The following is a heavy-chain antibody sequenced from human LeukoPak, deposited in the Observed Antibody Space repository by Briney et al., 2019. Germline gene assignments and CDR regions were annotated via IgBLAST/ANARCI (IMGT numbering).Heavy chain of an antibody. J-gene: IGHJ4*02. V-gene: IGHV4-4*07. CDR2: IYTSGST. CDR1: GGSISSYY. D-gene: IGHD3-22*01. Sequence: SETLSLTCTVSGGSISSYYWSWIRQPAGKGLECIGRIYTSGSTNYNPSLKSRVTMSVDTSKNQFSLKLSSVTAADTAVYYCARGGITYYDSSGLDYWGQGTLVTVSS. CDR3: ARGGITYYDSSGLDY.